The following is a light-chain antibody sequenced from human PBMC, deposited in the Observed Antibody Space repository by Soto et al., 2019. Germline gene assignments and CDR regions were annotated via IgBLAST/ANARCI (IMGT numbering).Light chain of an antibody. Sequence: DIQMTQSHSTLSASVGARLPITCRASQSISSWLAWYQQKPGKAPKLLIYDASSLESGVPSRFSGSGSGTEFTLTISSLQPDEFATYYCQHYNSYSEAFGQGTKVDNK. CDR1: QSISSW. CDR3: QHYNSYSEA. J-gene: IGKJ1*01. CDR2: DAS. V-gene: IGKV1-5*01.